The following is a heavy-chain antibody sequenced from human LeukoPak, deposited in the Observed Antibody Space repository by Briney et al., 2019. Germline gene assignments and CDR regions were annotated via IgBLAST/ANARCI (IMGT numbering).Heavy chain of an antibody. CDR2: IKQDGSEK. CDR1: GFTFSSYW. Sequence: PGRSLRLSCAASGFTFSSYWMSWVRQAPGKGLEWVANIKQDGSEKYYVDSVKGRFTISRDNAKNSLYLQMNSLRAEDTAVYYCIRGKVPAASDAFDIWGQGTMVTVSS. CDR3: IRGKVPAASDAFDI. D-gene: IGHD2-2*01. J-gene: IGHJ3*02. V-gene: IGHV3-7*01.